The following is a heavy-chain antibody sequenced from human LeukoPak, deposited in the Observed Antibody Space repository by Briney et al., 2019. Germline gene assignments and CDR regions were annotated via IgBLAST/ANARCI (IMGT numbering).Heavy chain of an antibody. CDR1: GYSFTSYW. Sequence: GESLKISCKGSGYSFTSYWISWVRQMPGKGLEWMGRIDPSDSYTNYSPSLQGHVTISADKSISTAYLQWSSLKASDTAMYYCARQRAIAVADNWFDPWGQGTLVTVSS. D-gene: IGHD6-19*01. J-gene: IGHJ5*02. CDR3: ARQRAIAVADNWFDP. V-gene: IGHV5-10-1*01. CDR2: IDPSDSYT.